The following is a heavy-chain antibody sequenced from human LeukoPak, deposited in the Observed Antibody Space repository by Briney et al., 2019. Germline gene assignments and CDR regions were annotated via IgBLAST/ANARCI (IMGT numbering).Heavy chain of an antibody. CDR2: IYYSGST. V-gene: IGHV4-61*01. D-gene: IGHD7-27*01. J-gene: IGHJ2*01. CDR1: GGSVSSGSYY. Sequence: PSETLSLTCTVSGGSVSSGSYYWSWIRQPPGKGLEWIGYIYYSGSTNYNPSLKSRVTISVDTSKNQFSLKLSSVTAADMAVYYCARMPGAGHWYFDLWGRGTLVTVSS. CDR3: ARMPGAGHWYFDL.